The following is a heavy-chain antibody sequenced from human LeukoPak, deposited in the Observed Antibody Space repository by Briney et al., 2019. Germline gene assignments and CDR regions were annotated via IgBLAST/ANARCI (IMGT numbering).Heavy chain of an antibody. CDR3: AKAVWGFRNPVDY. CDR1: GFTFSSYG. J-gene: IGHJ4*02. D-gene: IGHD7-27*01. CDR2: ISYDGSNK. V-gene: IGHV3-30*18. Sequence: PGRSLRLSCAASGFTFSSYGIHWVRQAPGKGLEWVAVISYDGSNKYYADSVKGRFTISRDNSKNTLYLQMNSLRAEDTAVYYCAKAVWGFRNPVDYWGQGTLVTVSS.